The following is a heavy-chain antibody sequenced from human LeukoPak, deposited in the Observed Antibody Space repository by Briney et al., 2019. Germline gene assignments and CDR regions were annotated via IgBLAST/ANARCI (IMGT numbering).Heavy chain of an antibody. CDR2: ISYDGSNK. Sequence: PGGSLRLSCAASGFTFSSYGMHWVRQAPGKGLEWVAAISYDGSNKYYADSVKGRFTISRDNSKNTLYLQMNSLRAEDTAVYYCAKSNWGSSVDYWGQGTLVTVSS. CDR3: AKSNWGSSVDY. V-gene: IGHV3-30*18. CDR1: GFTFSSYG. D-gene: IGHD7-27*01. J-gene: IGHJ4*02.